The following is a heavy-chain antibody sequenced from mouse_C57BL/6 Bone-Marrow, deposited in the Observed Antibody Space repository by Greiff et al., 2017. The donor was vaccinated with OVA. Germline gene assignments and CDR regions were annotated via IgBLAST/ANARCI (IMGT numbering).Heavy chain of an antibody. D-gene: IGHD2-1*01. J-gene: IGHJ2*01. CDR2: ISSGGSYT. V-gene: IGHV5-6*02. CDR1: GFTFSSYG. Sequence: EVKLMESGGDLVKPGGSLKLSCAASGFTFSSYGMSWVRQTPDKRLEWVATISSGGSYTYYPDSVKGRFTIPRDNAKNTLYLQMSSRKSEDTAMYYCARRHGNYVGYFDYWGQGTTLTVSS. CDR3: ARRHGNYVGYFDY.